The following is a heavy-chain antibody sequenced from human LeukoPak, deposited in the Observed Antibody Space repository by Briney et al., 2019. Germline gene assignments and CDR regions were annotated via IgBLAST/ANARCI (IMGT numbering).Heavy chain of an antibody. CDR2: INQDGGEK. V-gene: IGHV3-7*03. Sequence: GGSLRLSCAASGFTFSTYWMSWVRQAPGKGLEWVANINQDGGEKSYVDSVKGRFTISRDNAKNSLYLHMNSLRAEDTAVYYCARERYCSRTTDCQNWFGPWGQGALVTVSS. CDR1: GFTFSTYW. D-gene: IGHD2-2*01. J-gene: IGHJ5*02. CDR3: ARERYCSRTTDCQNWFGP.